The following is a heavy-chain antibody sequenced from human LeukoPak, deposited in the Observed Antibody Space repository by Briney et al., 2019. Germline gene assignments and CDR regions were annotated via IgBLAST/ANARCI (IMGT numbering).Heavy chain of an antibody. CDR3: ARDRGELRFLEWLLPLDY. V-gene: IGHV1-18*01. J-gene: IGHJ4*02. CDR1: GYTFTSYG. Sequence: ASVKVSCKASGYTFTSYGISWVRQAPGQGLEWMGWISAYNGNTNYAQKLQGRVTMTTDTSTSTAYMEPRSLRSDDTAVYYCARDRGELRFLEWLLPLDYWGQGTLVTVSS. D-gene: IGHD3-3*01. CDR2: ISAYNGNT.